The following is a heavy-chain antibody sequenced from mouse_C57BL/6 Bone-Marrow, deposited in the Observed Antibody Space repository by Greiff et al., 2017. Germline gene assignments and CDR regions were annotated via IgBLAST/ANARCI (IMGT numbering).Heavy chain of an antibody. CDR1: GFTFSSYG. Sequence: EVMLVESGGDLVKPGGSLKLSCAASGFTFSSYGMSWVRQTPDKRLEWVATISSGGSYTYYPDSVKGRFTIARDNAKNTLYLQMSSLKSEDTAMYYCARKYSNFYYAMDYWGQGTSVTVSS. CDR3: ARKYSNFYYAMDY. CDR2: ISSGGSYT. V-gene: IGHV5-6*02. D-gene: IGHD2-5*01. J-gene: IGHJ4*01.